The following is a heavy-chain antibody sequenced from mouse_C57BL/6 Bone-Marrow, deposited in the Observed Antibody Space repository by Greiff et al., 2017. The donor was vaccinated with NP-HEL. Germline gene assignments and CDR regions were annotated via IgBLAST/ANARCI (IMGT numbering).Heavy chain of an antibody. CDR2: ISSGSSTI. D-gene: IGHD1-1*01. CDR1: GFTFSDYG. V-gene: IGHV5-17*01. Sequence: EVQLVESGGGLVKPGGSLKLSCAASGFTFSDYGMHWVRQAPEKGLEWVAYISSGSSTISYADTVKGRFTISRDNAKNTLFLQMTRLRSEDTAMYYCARHGSSYCWYFDVWGTGTTVTVSS. CDR3: ARHGSSYCWYFDV. J-gene: IGHJ1*03.